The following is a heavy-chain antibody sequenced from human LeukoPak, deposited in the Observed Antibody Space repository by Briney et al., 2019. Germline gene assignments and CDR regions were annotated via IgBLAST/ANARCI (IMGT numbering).Heavy chain of an antibody. CDR2: IKQDGSEK. V-gene: IGHV3-7*01. CDR1: GFTFSSYG. Sequence: PGGSLRLSCAASGFTFSSYGMHWVRQAPGKGLEWVANIKQDGSEKYYVDSVKGRFTISRDNAKNSLYLQMNSLRAEDTAVYYCARKGSISKLGFDYWGQGTLVTVSS. CDR3: ARKGSISKLGFDY. J-gene: IGHJ4*02. D-gene: IGHD3-10*01.